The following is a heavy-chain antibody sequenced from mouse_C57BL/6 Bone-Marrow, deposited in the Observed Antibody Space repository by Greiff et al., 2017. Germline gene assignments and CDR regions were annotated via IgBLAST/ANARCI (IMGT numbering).Heavy chain of an antibody. D-gene: IGHD2-1*01. CDR2: IDPETGGT. Sequence: EESGAELVRPGASVTLSCKASGYTFTDYEMHWVKQTPVHGLEWIGAIDPETGGTAYNQKFKGKAILTADKSSSTAYMELRSLTSEDSAVYYCTRRSLNYGNYVYFDYWGKGTTLTVSS. CDR3: TRRSLNYGNYVYFDY. J-gene: IGHJ2*01. CDR1: GYTFTDYE. V-gene: IGHV1-15*01.